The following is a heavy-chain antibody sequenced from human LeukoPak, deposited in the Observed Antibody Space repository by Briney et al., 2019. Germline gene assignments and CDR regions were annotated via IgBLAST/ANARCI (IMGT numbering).Heavy chain of an antibody. CDR2: ISSSGSNI. D-gene: IGHD5-18*01. CDR1: GFTFSDYY. CDR3: ARDKLRGYSYYLGEVDY. Sequence: KPGGSLRLSCAASGFTFSDYYMSWLRQAPGKGLEWVSYISSSGSNIYYADSVKGRFTISRDNAKNSLYLQMNSLRAEDTAVYYCARDKLRGYSYYLGEVDYWGQGTLVTVSS. J-gene: IGHJ4*02. V-gene: IGHV3-11*01.